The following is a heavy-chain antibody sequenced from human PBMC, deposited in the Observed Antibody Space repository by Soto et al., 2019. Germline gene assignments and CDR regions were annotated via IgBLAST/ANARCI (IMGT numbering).Heavy chain of an antibody. CDR2: IIPIFGTA. V-gene: IGHV1-69*13. CDR1: GGTFSSYA. Sequence: ASVKVSCKASGGTFSSYAISWVRQAPGQGLEWMGGIIPIFGTANYAQKFQGRVTITADESTSTAYMELSSLRSEDTAVYYCARVTTYYYYYGMDVWGQGTTVTVSS. CDR3: ARVTTYYYYYGMDV. D-gene: IGHD4-17*01. J-gene: IGHJ6*02.